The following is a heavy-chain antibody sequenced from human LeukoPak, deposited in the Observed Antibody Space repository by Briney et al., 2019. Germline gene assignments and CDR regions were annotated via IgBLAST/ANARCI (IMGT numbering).Heavy chain of an antibody. CDR2: MYSSGST. D-gene: IGHD6-6*01. V-gene: IGHV4-39*07. Sequence: PSETLSLTCTVSGGSISITSYYWGWIRQPPGKGLEWIGSMYSSGSTYYNPSLKSRVTISVDTSKNQFSLKLSSVTAADTAVYYCARDAKLGEYSSHNWFDPWGQGTLVTVSS. CDR3: ARDAKLGEYSSHNWFDP. CDR1: GGSISITSYY. J-gene: IGHJ5*02.